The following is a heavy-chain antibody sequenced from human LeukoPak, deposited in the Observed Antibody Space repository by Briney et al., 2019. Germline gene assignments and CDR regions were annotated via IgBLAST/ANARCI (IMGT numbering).Heavy chain of an antibody. CDR1: GFTFSNAW. Sequence: GGSLRLSCAASGFTFSNAWMSWVRQAPGKGLEWVGRIKSKTHGGTTDYAAPVKGRFTISRDDSKNTLYLQMNSLKTEDTAVYYCTTDPMRMLWDTPMVHSWGQGTLVTVSS. CDR2: IKSKTHGGTT. D-gene: IGHD5-18*01. J-gene: IGHJ5*02. CDR3: TTDPMRMLWDTPMVHS. V-gene: IGHV3-15*01.